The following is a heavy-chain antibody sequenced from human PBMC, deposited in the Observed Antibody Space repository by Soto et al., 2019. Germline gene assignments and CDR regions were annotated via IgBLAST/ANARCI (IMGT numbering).Heavy chain of an antibody. CDR3: QKDKGGTPYYIDS. CDR2: INWNSDKV. CDR1: GFNFGNYA. D-gene: IGHD6-25*01. V-gene: IGHV3-9*01. Sequence: GGSLRLSCAVSGFNFGNYAMHWVRQAPGKGLEWVAAINWNSDKVAYAGSVLGRFTIFRDSAKNSLHLQMNDLTTEDTALYYCQKDKGGTPYYIDSWGQGILVTVSS. J-gene: IGHJ4*02.